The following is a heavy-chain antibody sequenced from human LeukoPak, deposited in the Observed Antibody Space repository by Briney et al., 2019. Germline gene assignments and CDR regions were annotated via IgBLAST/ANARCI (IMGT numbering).Heavy chain of an antibody. D-gene: IGHD1-26*01. CDR2: ISNSGST. J-gene: IGHJ4*02. CDR3: ARGGASSIPLDY. V-gene: IGHV4-61*01. CDR1: GGSIGGNSY. Sequence: SETLSLTCTVSGGSIGGNSYWSWIRQPPGQGPEWIGHISNSGSTYYSPSLSSRVTISLDTSKNQFSLKLRSVTAADTVVYYCARGGASSIPLDYWGRGTLVTVSS.